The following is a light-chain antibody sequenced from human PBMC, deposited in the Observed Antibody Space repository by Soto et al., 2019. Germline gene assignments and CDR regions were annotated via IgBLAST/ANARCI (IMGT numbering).Light chain of an antibody. V-gene: IGLV2-23*02. J-gene: IGLJ1*01. CDR2: EVT. Sequence: QSALAQPASVSGSPGQSITISCTGTSSVVGGYNLASWYQHHPGKAPKVMIYEVTKRPSGVSNRFSASKSGNTASLTISGLQAEYEADYSCCSYAGSSTYVFGTGTKVTVL. CDR3: CSYAGSSTYV. CDR1: SSVVGGYNL.